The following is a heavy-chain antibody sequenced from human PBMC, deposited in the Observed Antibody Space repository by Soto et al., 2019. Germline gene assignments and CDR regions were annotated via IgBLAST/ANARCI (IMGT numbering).Heavy chain of an antibody. Sequence: QVQLVQSGAEVKKPGSSVKVSCKASGGTFGSYTFSWVRKAPGQGLEWMGRIIPILGIANYAQKFQGRVTITADKSTSTAYMELSSLRSEDTAVYYCAREEYYYGSGAFFDYWGQGTLVTVSS. CDR3: AREEYYYGSGAFFDY. CDR1: GGTFGSYT. V-gene: IGHV1-69*08. CDR2: IIPILGIA. D-gene: IGHD3-10*01. J-gene: IGHJ4*02.